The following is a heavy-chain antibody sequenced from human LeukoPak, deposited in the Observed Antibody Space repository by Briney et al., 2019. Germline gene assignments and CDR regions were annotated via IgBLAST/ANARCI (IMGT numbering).Heavy chain of an antibody. CDR2: ISAYNGNT. J-gene: IGHJ4*02. V-gene: IGHV1-18*01. D-gene: IGHD2-2*01. Sequence: ASVKVSCKASGYTFSTYGISWVRQAPGQGLEWMGWISAYNGNTNYAQKLRGRVTMTTDTSTSTAYMELRSLRSDDTAVYYCARAPARNSVGFVWNDYWGQGTLVTVSS. CDR3: ARAPARNSVGFVWNDY. CDR1: GYTFSTYG.